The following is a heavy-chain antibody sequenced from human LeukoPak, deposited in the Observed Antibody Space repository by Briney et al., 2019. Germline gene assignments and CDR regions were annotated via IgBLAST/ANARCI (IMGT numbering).Heavy chain of an antibody. CDR3: AKDGNYGDYYYYYYYMDV. CDR1: GFTFSSYG. CDR2: IRYDGSNK. Sequence: GGSLRLSCAASGFTFSSYGMHWVRQAPGKGLEWVAFIRYDGSNKYYADSVKGRFTISRDNSKNTLYLQMNSLRAEDTAVYYCAKDGNYGDYYYYYYYMDVWGKGTTVTISS. J-gene: IGHJ6*03. V-gene: IGHV3-30*02. D-gene: IGHD4-17*01.